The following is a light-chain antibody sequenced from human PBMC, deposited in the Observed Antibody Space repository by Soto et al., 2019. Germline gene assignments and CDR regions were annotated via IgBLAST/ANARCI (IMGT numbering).Light chain of an antibody. CDR2: TVT. Sequence: QSVLTQPRSVSGSPGQSGTISCTGTSSDVGGYNYVSWYQQHPGKAPKLMIYTVTKRPSGVPDRFSGSKSDNTASLTISGLQADDEADYYCCSYAGSSSYVFGTGTKVTV. CDR3: CSYAGSSSYV. V-gene: IGLV2-11*01. CDR1: SSDVGGYNY. J-gene: IGLJ1*01.